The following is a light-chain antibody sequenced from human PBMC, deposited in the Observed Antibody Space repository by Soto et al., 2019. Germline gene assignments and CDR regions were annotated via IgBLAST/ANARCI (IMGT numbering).Light chain of an antibody. CDR1: SSDVGGYNY. V-gene: IGLV2-14*01. J-gene: IGLJ1*01. Sequence: LTQPASVSGSLGQSITISCTGTSSDVGGYNYVSWYQQHPGKAPKLMIDDVSNRPSGVSNRFSGSKSGNTASLTISGLQAEDEADYYCSSYTSSSTEVFGTGTKVTVL. CDR3: SSYTSSSTEV. CDR2: DVS.